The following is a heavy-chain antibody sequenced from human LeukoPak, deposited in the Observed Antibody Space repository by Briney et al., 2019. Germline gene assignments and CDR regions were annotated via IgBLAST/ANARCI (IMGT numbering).Heavy chain of an antibody. CDR1: GYTFIDYY. CDR2: INPNIPNTDYT. CDR3: ARDLPSTSNWELDY. J-gene: IGHJ4*02. Sequence: GASVKVSCKASGYTFIDYYIHWVRQAPGQGLEWMGLINPNIPNTDYTDYAQNFQCRVTITRDTSISTAFMELSRLTSDDTAVYYCARDLPSTSNWELDYWGQGTLVTVSS. D-gene: IGHD7-27*01. V-gene: IGHV1-2*06.